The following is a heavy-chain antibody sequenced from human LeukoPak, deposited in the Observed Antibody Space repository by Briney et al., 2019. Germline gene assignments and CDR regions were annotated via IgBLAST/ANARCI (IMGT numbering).Heavy chain of an antibody. J-gene: IGHJ4*02. Sequence: PGRSLRLSCAASGFTFSSYAMHWVRQAPGKGLEWVAVISYDGSNKYYADSVKGRFTISRDNSKNTLYPQMNSLRAEDTAVYYCAKGSSSWLFDYWGQGTLVTVSS. CDR1: GFTFSSYA. CDR3: AKGSSSWLFDY. D-gene: IGHD6-13*01. V-gene: IGHV3-30*04. CDR2: ISYDGSNK.